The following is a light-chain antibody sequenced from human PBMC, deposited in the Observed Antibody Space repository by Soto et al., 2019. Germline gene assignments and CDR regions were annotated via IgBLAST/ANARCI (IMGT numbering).Light chain of an antibody. Sequence: DIQMTQSPSSLSASVGDTVAITCRASQTITFYLNWYQQEPGKPPKLLIYGANALQGGVPSRFSACVSGTDFTLTINNLHPEDFATYFWQQSYTPPFTFGQGTKLQIK. CDR2: GAN. V-gene: IGKV1-39*01. CDR1: QTITFY. J-gene: IGKJ2*01. CDR3: QQSYTPPFT.